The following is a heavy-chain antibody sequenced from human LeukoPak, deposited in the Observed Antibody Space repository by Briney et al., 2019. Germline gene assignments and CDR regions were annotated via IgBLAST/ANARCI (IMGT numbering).Heavy chain of an antibody. Sequence: SETLSLTCTVSGGSISSSSYYWGWIRQPPGKGLEWIGSIYYSGSTYYNPSLKSRVTISVDTSKNQFSLKLSSVTAADTAVYYCARLNLPFDYWGQGTLVTASS. J-gene: IGHJ4*02. CDR2: IYYSGST. CDR1: GGSISSSSYY. V-gene: IGHV4-39*01. CDR3: ARLNLPFDY.